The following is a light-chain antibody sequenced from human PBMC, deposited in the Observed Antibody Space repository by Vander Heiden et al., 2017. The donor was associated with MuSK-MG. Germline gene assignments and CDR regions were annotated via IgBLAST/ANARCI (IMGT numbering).Light chain of an antibody. V-gene: IGLV3-19*01. J-gene: IGLJ2*01. CDR2: SKN. CDR1: SLRTYD. Sequence: PELTQDPAASVALGQTVKITSQGNSLRTYDASWYQQKPGQAPILLMYSKNNRPSGIPDRFSGSSSGNSASLAITGAQAEDEADYYCNSQDSSGNLLFGEGTKLTVL. CDR3: NSQDSSGNLL.